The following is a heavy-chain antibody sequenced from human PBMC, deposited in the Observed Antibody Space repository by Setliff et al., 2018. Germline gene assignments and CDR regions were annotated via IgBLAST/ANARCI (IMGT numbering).Heavy chain of an antibody. J-gene: IGHJ4*02. CDR1: GYSISSGYY. Sequence: PSETLSLTCAVSGYSISSGYYWGWIRQPPGKGLEWIGSIYHSGSTYYNPSLKSRVTISVDTSKNQFSPKLSSVTAADTAVYYSARQPEGGYYDSSGYYGMAPYYFDYWGQGTLVTVS. V-gene: IGHV4-38-2*01. CDR3: ARQPEGGYYDSSGYYGMAPYYFDY. D-gene: IGHD3-22*01. CDR2: IYHSGST.